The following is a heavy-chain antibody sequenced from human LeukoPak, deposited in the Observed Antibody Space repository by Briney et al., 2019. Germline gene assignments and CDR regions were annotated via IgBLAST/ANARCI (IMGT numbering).Heavy chain of an antibody. V-gene: IGHV1-46*01. CDR3: ARQSFTMIRGVTSLDY. D-gene: IGHD3-10*01. CDR1: GYTFTTYG. CDR2: INPTGGNT. J-gene: IGHJ4*02. Sequence: ASVKVSCKASGYTFTTYGINWVRQAPGQGPEGMGMINPTGGNTNYAQKFQGRVTMTRDMSTTTVYMDLSSLRSEDTAVYYCARQSFTMIRGVTSLDYWGQGTLVTVSS.